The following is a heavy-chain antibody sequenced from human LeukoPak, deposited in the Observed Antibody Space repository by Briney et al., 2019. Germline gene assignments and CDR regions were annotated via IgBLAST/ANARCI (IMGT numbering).Heavy chain of an antibody. CDR3: AKATGYLL. D-gene: IGHD1-14*01. CDR2: ISNSDGST. J-gene: IGHJ4*02. CDR1: GFTFSSYA. Sequence: GGSLRLSCAASGFTFSSYAMSWVRQAPGKGLEWVSTISNSDGSTYYTDSVKGRFSISRDNSENTLYLQMNSLRAEDTAVYYCAKATGYLLWGQGTLVTVSS. V-gene: IGHV3-23*01.